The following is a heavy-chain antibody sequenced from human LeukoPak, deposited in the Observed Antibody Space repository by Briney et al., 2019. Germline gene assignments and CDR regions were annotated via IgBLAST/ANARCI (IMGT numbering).Heavy chain of an antibody. Sequence: PSETLSLTCTVSGYSISSGYYWGWIRQPPGKGLEWIGRIYTSGSTNYNPSLKSRVTISVDTSKNQFSLKLSSVTAADTAVYYCARATVTTSPNWFDPWGQGTLVTVSS. CDR2: IYTSGST. V-gene: IGHV4-38-2*02. CDR1: GYSISSGYY. D-gene: IGHD4-17*01. J-gene: IGHJ5*02. CDR3: ARATVTTSPNWFDP.